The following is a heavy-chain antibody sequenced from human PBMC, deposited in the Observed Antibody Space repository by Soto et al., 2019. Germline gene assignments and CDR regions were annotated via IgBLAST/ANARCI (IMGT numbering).Heavy chain of an antibody. V-gene: IGHV3-30*18. J-gene: IGHJ1*01. CDR1: GFTFSSYG. Sequence: QVQLVESGGGVVQPGRSLRLSCAASGFTFSSYGMHWVRQAPGKGLEWVAVISYDGSNKYYADSVKGRFTISRDNSKNKLYLQMNSLRAEDTAVYYCAKEYDSSGYRAEYFQHWGQGTLVTVSS. CDR2: ISYDGSNK. D-gene: IGHD3-22*01. CDR3: AKEYDSSGYRAEYFQH.